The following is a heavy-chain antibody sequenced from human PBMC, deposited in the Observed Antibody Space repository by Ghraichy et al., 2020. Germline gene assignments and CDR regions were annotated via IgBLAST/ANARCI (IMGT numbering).Heavy chain of an antibody. Sequence: SVKVSCKASGGTFSSYAISWVRQAPGQGLEWMGGIIPIFGTANYAQKFQGRVTITADESTSTAYMELSSLRSEDTAVYYCARDRGPSTLRVPAAMGVWFDPWGQGTLVTVSS. J-gene: IGHJ5*02. V-gene: IGHV1-69*13. CDR1: GGTFSSYA. D-gene: IGHD2-2*01. CDR2: IIPIFGTA. CDR3: ARDRGPSTLRVPAAMGVWFDP.